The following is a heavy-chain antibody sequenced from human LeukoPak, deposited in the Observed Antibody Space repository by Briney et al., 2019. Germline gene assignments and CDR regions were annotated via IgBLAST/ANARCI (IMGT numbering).Heavy chain of an antibody. J-gene: IGHJ5*02. Sequence: GGSLRLSCAASGFTFSSYGMHWVRQAPGKGLEWVAVIWYDGSNKYYADSVKGRFTISRDNSKNTLYLQMNSLRAEDTAVYYCARGTRAHNWFDPWGQGTLVTVSS. CDR3: ARGTRAHNWFDP. CDR2: IWYDGSNK. CDR1: GFTFSSYG. V-gene: IGHV3-33*01. D-gene: IGHD2-15*01.